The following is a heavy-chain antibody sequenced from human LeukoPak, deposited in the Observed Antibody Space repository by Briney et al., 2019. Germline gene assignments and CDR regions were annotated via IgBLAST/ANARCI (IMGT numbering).Heavy chain of an antibody. J-gene: IGHJ5*02. CDR2: INPKSGGT. CDR1: GNTFSGYY. Sequence: GASVKVSCKASGNTFSGYYMHWVRQAPGQGLEWMGWINPKSGGTNYAQKFQGRVTMTRDTSISTAYMELSRLRSDDTAVYYCARGYGFDPWGQGTLVTVSS. CDR3: ARGYGFDP. D-gene: IGHD5-12*01. V-gene: IGHV1-2*02.